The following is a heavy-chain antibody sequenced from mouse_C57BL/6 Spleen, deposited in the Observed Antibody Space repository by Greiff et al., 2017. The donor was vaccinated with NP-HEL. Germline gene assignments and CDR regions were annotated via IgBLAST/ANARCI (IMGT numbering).Heavy chain of an antibody. V-gene: IGHV1-5*01. CDR1: GYTFTSYW. CDR3: TRGYGSSYAWFAY. CDR2: IYPGNSDT. D-gene: IGHD1-1*01. Sequence: DVQLQESGTVLARPGASVKMSCKTSGYTFTSYWMHWVKQRPGQGLEWIGAIYPGNSDTSYNQKFKGKAKLTAVTSASTAYMELSSLTNEDSAVYYGTRGYGSSYAWFAYWGQGTLVTVSA. J-gene: IGHJ3*01.